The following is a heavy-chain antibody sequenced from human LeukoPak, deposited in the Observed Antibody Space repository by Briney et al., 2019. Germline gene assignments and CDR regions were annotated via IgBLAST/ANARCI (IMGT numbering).Heavy chain of an antibody. J-gene: IGHJ4*02. Sequence: SGGSLRLSCAASGFTFDDYAMSWVRHALGKGLEWVSGINWNGGNTVYAGSVKGRFTISRDNAKNSLHLKMNSLRAEDTAFYYCARGRYCSGGSCYYDHWGQGTLVTVSS. V-gene: IGHV3-20*04. CDR3: ARGRYCSGGSCYYDH. D-gene: IGHD2-15*01. CDR1: GFTFDDYA. CDR2: INWNGGNT.